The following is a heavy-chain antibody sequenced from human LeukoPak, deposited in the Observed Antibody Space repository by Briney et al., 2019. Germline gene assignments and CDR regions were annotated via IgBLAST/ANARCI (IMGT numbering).Heavy chain of an antibody. D-gene: IGHD1-20*01. V-gene: IGHV3-23*01. Sequence: GGTLRLSCAASGFTFSSYGTNWVRQAPGKGLEWVSTISGSGTSTYYADSVKGRFTISRDNSKNTLYLQLNSLRAEDTAVYYCAKVGKAARIIGTTSRYYYYYMDVWGKGTTVTISS. CDR3: AKVGKAARIIGTTSRYYYYYMDV. J-gene: IGHJ6*03. CDR2: ISGSGTST. CDR1: GFTFSSYG.